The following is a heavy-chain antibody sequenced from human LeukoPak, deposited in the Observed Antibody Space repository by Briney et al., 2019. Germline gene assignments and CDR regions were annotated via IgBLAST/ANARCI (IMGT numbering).Heavy chain of an antibody. CDR3: ARDHNYDSSGYFLYY. Sequence: PSETLSLTCTVSGASISSYYWGWIRQPPGKGLEWIGYIYYSGSTNYNPSLKSRVTMSVDTSKNQFSLRLSSVTAADTAVYYCARDHNYDSSGYFLYYWGQGTLVTVSS. V-gene: IGHV4-59*12. D-gene: IGHD3-22*01. CDR1: GASISSYY. CDR2: IYYSGST. J-gene: IGHJ4*02.